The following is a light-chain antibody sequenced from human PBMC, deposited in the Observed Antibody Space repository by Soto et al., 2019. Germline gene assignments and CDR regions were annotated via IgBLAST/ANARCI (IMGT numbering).Light chain of an antibody. CDR3: QQYGSSEYT. CDR1: QIVSSSY. Sequence: EIVLTQSPGTLSLSPGARATLSCRASQIVSSSYLAWYQQKPGHAPRLLIYAASSRDTGIPDRFSGSGSGTDFTLTISRLEPEDFAVYYCQQYGSSEYTFGQGTKLEIK. J-gene: IGKJ2*01. V-gene: IGKV3-20*01. CDR2: AAS.